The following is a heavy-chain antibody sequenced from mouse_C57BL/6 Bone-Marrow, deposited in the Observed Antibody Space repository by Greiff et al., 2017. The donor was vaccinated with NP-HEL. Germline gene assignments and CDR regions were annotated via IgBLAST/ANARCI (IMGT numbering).Heavy chain of an antibody. CDR1: GYTFTDYY. Sequence: VQLQQSGAELVRPGASVKLSCKASGYTFTDYYINWVKQRPGQGLEWIARIYPGSGNTYYNEKFKGKATLTAEKSSSTAYMQLSGLTSEDSAVYFCARSFDVWGTGTTVTVSS. V-gene: IGHV1-76*01. CDR3: ARSFDV. CDR2: IYPGSGNT. J-gene: IGHJ1*03.